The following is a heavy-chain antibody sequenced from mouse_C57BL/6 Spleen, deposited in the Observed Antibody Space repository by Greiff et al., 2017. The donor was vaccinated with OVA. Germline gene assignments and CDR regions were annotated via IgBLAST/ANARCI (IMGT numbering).Heavy chain of an antibody. J-gene: IGHJ3*01. CDR2: IYPGSGNT. CDR1: GYSFTSYY. CDR3: ARKGLGRAWFAY. Sequence: VQGVESGPELVKPGASVKISCKASGYSFTSYYIHWVKQRPGQGLEWIGWIYPGSGNTKYNEKFKGKATLTADTSSSTAYMQLSSLTSEDSAVYYCARKGLGRAWFAYWGQGTLVTVSA. V-gene: IGHV1-66*01.